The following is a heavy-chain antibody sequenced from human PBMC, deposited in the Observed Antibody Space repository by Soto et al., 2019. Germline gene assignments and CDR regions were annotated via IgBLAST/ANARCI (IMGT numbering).Heavy chain of an antibody. CDR1: GFTFSSYS. Sequence: GGSLRLSCAASGFTFSSYSMNWVRQAPGKGLEWVSSISSSSSYIYYADSVKGRFTISRDNAKNSLYLQMNSLRAEDTAVYYCARDFWQQLGQCVYWGKGTRVTVSS. CDR3: ARDFWQQLGQCVY. V-gene: IGHV3-21*01. J-gene: IGHJ4*02. CDR2: ISSSSSYI. D-gene: IGHD6-13*01.